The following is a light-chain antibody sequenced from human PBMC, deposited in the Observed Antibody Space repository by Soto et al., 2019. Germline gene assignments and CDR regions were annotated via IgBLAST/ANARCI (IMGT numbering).Light chain of an antibody. V-gene: IGKV3-15*01. Sequence: EIVMTQSPATLSVSPGERATLSCRASQSVSSNLAWYQQKPGQAPRLLIYGASTRATGIPARFSGSGSGTDFTLTISSLQSEDFPVYYCQQYNNWPPWTFGQGTKVEIK. CDR3: QQYNNWPPWT. CDR1: QSVSSN. CDR2: GAS. J-gene: IGKJ1*01.